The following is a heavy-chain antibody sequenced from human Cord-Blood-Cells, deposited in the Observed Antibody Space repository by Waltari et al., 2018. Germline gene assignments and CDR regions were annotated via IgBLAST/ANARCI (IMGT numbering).Heavy chain of an antibody. V-gene: IGHV3-30-3*01. J-gene: IGHJ3*02. CDR3: AIVEYSSSSNAFDI. D-gene: IGHD6-6*01. CDR2: ISYDGSNK. Sequence: QVQLVESGGGVVQPGRSLRLSCAASGFTFSSYAMHWVRQAPGKGLEWVAVISYDGSNKYYAGSVKGRFTISRDNSKNTLYLQMNSLRAEDTAVYYCAIVEYSSSSNAFDIWGQGTMVTVSS. CDR1: GFTFSSYA.